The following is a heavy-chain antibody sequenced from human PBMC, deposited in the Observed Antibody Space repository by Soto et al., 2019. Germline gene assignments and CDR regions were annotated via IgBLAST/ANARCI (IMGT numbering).Heavy chain of an antibody. Sequence: EVQLVESGGGLVQPGRSLRLSCAASGFRFDDYGMHWVRQVLGKGLEWVSGISYYSGSIGYADSVKGRFTISRDNTKNSLYLQMNRLRAEDAALYYCAKSMGGTANGMDLWGQGTTVTVSS. J-gene: IGHJ6*02. CDR3: AKSMGGTANGMDL. CDR2: ISYYSGSI. D-gene: IGHD2-15*01. V-gene: IGHV3-9*01. CDR1: GFRFDDYG.